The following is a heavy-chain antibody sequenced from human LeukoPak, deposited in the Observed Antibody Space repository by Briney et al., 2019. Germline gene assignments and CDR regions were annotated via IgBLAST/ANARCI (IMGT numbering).Heavy chain of an antibody. D-gene: IGHD2-15*01. J-gene: IGHJ4*02. Sequence: GGSVRLSCAASGFTFSSYWMSWVRQAPGKGLEWVANIKQDGSEKYYVDSVKGRFTISRDNAKNSLSLQMNSLRAEDTAVYYCASVVCGGSCYPRVGLGYFDYWGQETLVTVSS. V-gene: IGHV3-7*03. CDR1: GFTFSSYW. CDR3: ASVVCGGSCYPRVGLGYFDY. CDR2: IKQDGSEK.